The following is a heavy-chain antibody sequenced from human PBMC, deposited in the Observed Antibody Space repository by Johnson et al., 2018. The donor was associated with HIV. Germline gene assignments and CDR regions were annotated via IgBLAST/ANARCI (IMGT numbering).Heavy chain of an antibody. J-gene: IGHJ3*02. CDR3: ARDRRVRIVARADSFDI. D-gene: IGHD6-6*01. Sequence: VQLVESGGSVVRPGGSLRLSCAASGFSFNDYGMNWVRQVPGKGLEWVSGINWNGGSTGYADSVKGRFTISRDNAKNSLYLQMNSLRAEDTALYYCARDRRVRIVARADSFDIWGQGTMVTVSS. CDR2: INWNGGST. V-gene: IGHV3-20*04. CDR1: GFSFNDYG.